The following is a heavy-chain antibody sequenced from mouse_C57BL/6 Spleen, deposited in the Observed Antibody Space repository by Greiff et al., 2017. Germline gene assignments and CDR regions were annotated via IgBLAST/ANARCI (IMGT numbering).Heavy chain of an antibody. Sequence: EVQVVESGGGLVKPGGSLKLSCAASGFTFSSYAMSWVRQTPEKRLEWVATISDGGSYTYYPDNVKGRFPISRDNAKNNLYLQMSHLKSEDTAMYYCARGGDDGYSLFAYWGQGTLVTVSA. CDR1: GFTFSSYA. CDR3: ARGGDDGYSLFAY. CDR2: ISDGGSYT. V-gene: IGHV5-4*01. D-gene: IGHD2-3*01. J-gene: IGHJ3*01.